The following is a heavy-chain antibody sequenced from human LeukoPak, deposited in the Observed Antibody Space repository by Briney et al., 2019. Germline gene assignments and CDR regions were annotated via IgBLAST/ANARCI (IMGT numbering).Heavy chain of an antibody. CDR3: ARVFLYYDILTGQNWFDP. V-gene: IGHV3-48*01. J-gene: IGHJ5*02. Sequence: GGSLRLSCVASGFTLSSYSMNWVRQAPGKGLEWVSYISSSSSTLYYADSVKGRFTISRDNAKNSLYLQMNSLRAEDTAVYYCARVFLYYDILTGQNWFDPWGQGTLVTVSS. CDR2: ISSSSSTL. CDR1: GFTLSSYS. D-gene: IGHD3-9*01.